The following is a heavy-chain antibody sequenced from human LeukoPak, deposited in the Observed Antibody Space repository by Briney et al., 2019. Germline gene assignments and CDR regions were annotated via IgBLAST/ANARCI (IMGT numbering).Heavy chain of an antibody. J-gene: IGHJ4*02. CDR3: ARWVGATRGLYYFDY. D-gene: IGHD1-26*01. Sequence: ASVNVSCKASGYTFTSYYMHWVRQAPGQGLEWMGIINPSGGSTSYAQKFQGGVTMTRDTSTSTVYMELSSLRSEDTAVYYCARWVGATRGLYYFDYWGQGTLVTVSS. CDR2: INPSGGST. CDR1: GYTFTSYY. V-gene: IGHV1-46*01.